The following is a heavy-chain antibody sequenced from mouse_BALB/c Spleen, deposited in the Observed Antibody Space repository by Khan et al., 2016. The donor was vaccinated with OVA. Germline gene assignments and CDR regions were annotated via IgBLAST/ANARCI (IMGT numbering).Heavy chain of an antibody. D-gene: IGHD1-1*01. J-gene: IGHJ2*01. CDR3: ARVYGGDFAY. CDR1: GYSITSDYA. CDR2: ISYSGNT. Sequence: EVKLEESGPGLVKPSQSLSLICTVTGYSITSDYAWNWIRQFPGNKLEWMGFISYSGNTNYNPSLKSRISITRDTSKNQFFLHLNSVTTEDTATYYCARVYGGDFAYWGQGTTLTVSS. V-gene: IGHV3-2*02.